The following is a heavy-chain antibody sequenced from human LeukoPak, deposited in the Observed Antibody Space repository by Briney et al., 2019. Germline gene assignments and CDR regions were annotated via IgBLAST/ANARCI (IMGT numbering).Heavy chain of an antibody. CDR3: AREIPKDCTNGVCYTGWFDP. V-gene: IGHV1-24*01. D-gene: IGHD2-8*01. CDR1: GYTLTELS. Sequence: GASVKVSCKVSGYTLTELSMHWVRQAPGKGLEWMGGFDPEDGETIYAQKFQGRVTITTDESTSTAYMELSSLRSEDTAVYYCAREIPKDCTNGVCYTGWFDPWGQGTLVTVSS. J-gene: IGHJ5*02. CDR2: FDPEDGET.